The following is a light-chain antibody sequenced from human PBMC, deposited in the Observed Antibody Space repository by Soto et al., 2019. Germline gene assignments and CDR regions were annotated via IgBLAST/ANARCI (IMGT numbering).Light chain of an antibody. Sequence: QSALTQPASVSGSPGQSITSSCTGTSSDVGSYNLVSWYQQHPGKAPKLMIYEVSKRPSGVSNRFSGSKSGNTASLTISGLQDEDEADYYCCSYAGSSTWVFGGGTKVTVL. J-gene: IGLJ3*02. CDR3: CSYAGSSTWV. V-gene: IGLV2-23*02. CDR2: EVS. CDR1: SSDVGSYNL.